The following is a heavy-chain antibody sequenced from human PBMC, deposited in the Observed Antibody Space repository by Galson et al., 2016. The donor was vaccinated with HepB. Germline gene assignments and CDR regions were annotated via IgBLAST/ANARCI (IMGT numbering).Heavy chain of an antibody. CDR1: GGSVKYFY. CDR2: TYYTGDT. V-gene: IGHV4-59*02. Sequence: ETLSLTCSVSGGSVKYFYWSWVRQPPGKTLEWIGHTYYTGDTRYNPSLRRRVSISLDTSKNEVSLQLTSATAADTAVYYCARDIGEGYYGYGVLDFWGPGALVTVSS. D-gene: IGHD3-10*01. CDR3: ARDIGEGYYGYGVLDF. J-gene: IGHJ4*02.